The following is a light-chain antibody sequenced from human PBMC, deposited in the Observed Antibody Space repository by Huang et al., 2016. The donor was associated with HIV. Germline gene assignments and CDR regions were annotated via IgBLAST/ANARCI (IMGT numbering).Light chain of an antibody. J-gene: IGKJ2*01. Sequence: EIVMTQSPDTLSVYPGERATLSCRASQSVNNNLVWYQQKPGQAPRLLISGASTRATVIPARFSGSGSGTEFTLTISSLQSEDFAVYYCQQYNYWPYTFGQGTKLEIK. CDR2: GAS. CDR3: QQYNYWPYT. V-gene: IGKV3-15*01. CDR1: QSVNNN.